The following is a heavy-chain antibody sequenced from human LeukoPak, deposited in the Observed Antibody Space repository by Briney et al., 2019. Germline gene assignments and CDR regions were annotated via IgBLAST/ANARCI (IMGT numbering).Heavy chain of an antibody. D-gene: IGHD3-9*01. CDR2: ISYDGSNK. Sequence: VGSLRLSCAASGFTFSSYGMHCVRQAPGKGLEWVAGISYDGSNKYYADSVKVRLTISRDNSKNTLYLQMNSMRVEDTAVYYCEKAPEGYDILNVVDYWGQGTLVTVSS. CDR1: GFTFSSYG. J-gene: IGHJ4*02. CDR3: EKAPEGYDILNVVDY. V-gene: IGHV3-30*18.